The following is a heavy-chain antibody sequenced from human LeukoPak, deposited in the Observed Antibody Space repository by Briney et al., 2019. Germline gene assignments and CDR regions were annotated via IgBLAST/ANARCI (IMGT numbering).Heavy chain of an antibody. J-gene: IGHJ6*03. CDR2: TYYRSKWYN. CDR1: GDSVSSNSAA. Sequence: PSQTLSLTCAISGDSVSSNSAAWNWIRQSPSRGLEWLGRTYYRSKWYNDYAVSVKSRITINPDTSKNQFSLQLNSVTPEDTAVYYCAREGSFGDYGDYYYYMDVWGKGTTVTISS. D-gene: IGHD4-17*01. CDR3: AREGSFGDYGDYYYYMDV. V-gene: IGHV6-1*01.